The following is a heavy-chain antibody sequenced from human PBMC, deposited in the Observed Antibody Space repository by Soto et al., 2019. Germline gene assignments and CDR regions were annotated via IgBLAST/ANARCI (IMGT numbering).Heavy chain of an antibody. J-gene: IGHJ4*02. CDR2: IIPIFGTA. Sequence: ASVKVSCKASGGTFSSYAISWVRQAPGQGLEWMGGIIPIFGTANYAQKFQGRVTITADESTSTAYMELSSLRSEDTAVYYCARGRIAVAFDLGFDYWGQGTLVTVSS. CDR1: GGTFSSYA. D-gene: IGHD6-19*01. CDR3: ARGRIAVAFDLGFDY. V-gene: IGHV1-69*13.